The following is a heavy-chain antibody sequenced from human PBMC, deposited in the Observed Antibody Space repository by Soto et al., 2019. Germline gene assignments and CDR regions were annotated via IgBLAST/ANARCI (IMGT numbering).Heavy chain of an antibody. CDR2: ISSNGGST. Sequence: ESGGGLVQPGGSLRLSCAASGFTFSSYAMHWVRQAPGKGLEYVSAISSNGGSTYYANSVKGRFTISRDNSKNTLYLQMGSLRAEDMAVYYCAASWGYCSGGSCYPFDYWGQGTLVTVSS. CDR1: GFTFSSYA. D-gene: IGHD2-15*01. V-gene: IGHV3-64*01. CDR3: AASWGYCSGGSCYPFDY. J-gene: IGHJ4*02.